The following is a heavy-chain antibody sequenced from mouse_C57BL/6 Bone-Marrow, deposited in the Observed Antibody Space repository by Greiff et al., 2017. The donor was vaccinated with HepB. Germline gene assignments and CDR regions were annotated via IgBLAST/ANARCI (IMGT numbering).Heavy chain of an antibody. Sequence: QVQLKESGAELVRPGASVTLSCKASGYTFTDYEMHWVKQTPVHGLEWIGAFDPETGGTAYNQKFKGKAILTADKSSSTAYMELRSLTSEDSAVYYCPHYSYYCDYWGQGTTLTVSS. CDR1: GYTFTDYE. CDR3: PHYSYYCDY. V-gene: IGHV1-15*01. J-gene: IGHJ2*01. D-gene: IGHD1-1*02. CDR2: FDPETGGT.